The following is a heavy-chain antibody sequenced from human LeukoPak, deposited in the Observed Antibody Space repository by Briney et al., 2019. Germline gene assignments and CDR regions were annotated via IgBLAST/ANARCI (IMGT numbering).Heavy chain of an antibody. CDR1: GFTFSTYS. Sequence: PGGSLRLSCAASGFTFSTYSMNWVRQAPGKGLEWVSSISGSSTYIFYADSVKGRFTISRDNAKNSLYLQMNSLRVEDTAVYYCTTQDCTSCSEWGQGTLVTVSS. J-gene: IGHJ4*02. D-gene: IGHD2-2*01. CDR2: ISGSSTYI. V-gene: IGHV3-21*01. CDR3: TTQDCTSCSE.